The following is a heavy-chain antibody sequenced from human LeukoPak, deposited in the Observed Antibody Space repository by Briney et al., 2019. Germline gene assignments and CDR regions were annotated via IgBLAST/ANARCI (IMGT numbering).Heavy chain of an antibody. V-gene: IGHV3-48*02. CDR2: ISSGSDTI. CDR3: ARGVAGGDY. J-gene: IGHJ4*01. Sequence: PGGSLRLSCAASGFTFSSHNMNWVRQAPGKGLEWVSYISSGSDTIKYADSVKGRFTISRDNAKNSLFLQMNSLRDEDTAVYYYARGVAGGDYWGHGTLVTVSS. CDR1: GFTFSSHN. D-gene: IGHD6-19*01.